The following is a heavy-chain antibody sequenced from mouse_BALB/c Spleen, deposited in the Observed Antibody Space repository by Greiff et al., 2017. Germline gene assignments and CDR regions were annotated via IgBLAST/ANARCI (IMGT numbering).Heavy chain of an antibody. Sequence: EVKLVESGGGLVQPGGSRKLSCAASGFTFSSFGMHWVRQAPEKGLEWVAYISSGSSTIYYADTVKGRFTISRDNPKNTLFLQMTSLRSEDTAMYYCASFSWDGAYWGQGTLVTVSA. D-gene: IGHD4-1*01. J-gene: IGHJ3*01. CDR1: GFTFSSFG. V-gene: IGHV5-17*02. CDR2: ISSGSSTI. CDR3: ASFSWDGAY.